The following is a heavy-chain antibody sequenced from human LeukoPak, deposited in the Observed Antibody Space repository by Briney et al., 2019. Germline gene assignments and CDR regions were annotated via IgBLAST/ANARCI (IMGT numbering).Heavy chain of an antibody. D-gene: IGHD5-24*01. CDR3: ARRRRRDGYNIFDY. J-gene: IGHJ4*02. CDR2: IYYSGNT. V-gene: IGHV4-59*12. CDR1: GGSISGYY. Sequence: SETLSLTCTVSGGSISGYYWNWIRQPPGKGLEWIGYIYYSGNTNYNPSLKSRVTISLDTSKNQFSLKLSSVTAADTAVYYCARRRRRDGYNIFDYWGQGTLVTVSS.